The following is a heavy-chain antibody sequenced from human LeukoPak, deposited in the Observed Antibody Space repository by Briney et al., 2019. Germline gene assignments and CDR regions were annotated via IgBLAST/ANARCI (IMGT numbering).Heavy chain of an antibody. V-gene: IGHV1-18*01. CDR3: ARDQWFGELRSAGGDY. D-gene: IGHD3-10*01. Sequence: GASVKVSCKASGYTFTSYGISWVRQAPGQGLEWMGWISAYNGNTNYAQKLQGRVTMTTDTSTSTAYMELRSLRSDDTAVYYCARDQWFGELRSAGGDYWGQGTLVTVSS. CDR1: GYTFTSYG. CDR2: ISAYNGNT. J-gene: IGHJ4*02.